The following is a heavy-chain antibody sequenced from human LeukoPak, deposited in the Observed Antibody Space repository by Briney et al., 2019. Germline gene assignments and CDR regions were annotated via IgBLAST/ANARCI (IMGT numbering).Heavy chain of an antibody. V-gene: IGHV4-59*11. CDR1: GGSISTHY. Sequence: PSETLSLTCTDSGGSISTHYWSWIRQPPGKGLEWIGYISYTVTSNYNPSLKSRVTISVDTSKNQFSLKLSSVTAADTAVYYCARVGDWNDLVYWGQGTLVTVSS. D-gene: IGHD1-1*01. CDR3: ARVGDWNDLVY. CDR2: ISYTVTS. J-gene: IGHJ4*02.